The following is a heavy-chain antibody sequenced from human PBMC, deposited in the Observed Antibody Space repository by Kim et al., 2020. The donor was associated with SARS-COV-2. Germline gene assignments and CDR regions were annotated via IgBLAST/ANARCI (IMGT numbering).Heavy chain of an antibody. D-gene: IGHD1-26*01. CDR1: GFTFSSYW. CDR2: IKQDGSEK. CDR3: ARDLGVGATGGDYYYYYGMDV. J-gene: IGHJ6*02. V-gene: IGHV3-7*03. Sequence: GGSLRLSCAASGFTFSSYWMSWVRQAPGKGLEWVANIKQDGSEKYYVDSVKGRFTISRDNAKNSLYLQMNSLRAEDTAVYYCARDLGVGATGGDYYYYYGMDVWGQGTTVTVSS.